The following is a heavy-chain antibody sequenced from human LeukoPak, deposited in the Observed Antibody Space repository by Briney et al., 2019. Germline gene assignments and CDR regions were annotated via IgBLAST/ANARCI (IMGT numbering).Heavy chain of an antibody. CDR1: GGTFSSYA. CDR2: IIPILGIA. V-gene: IGHV1-69*04. J-gene: IGHJ4*02. CDR3: ARDFFGIAAAGTYIDY. Sequence: SVKVSCKASGGTFSSYAISWVRQAPGQGLEWMGRIIPILGIANYAQKFQGRVTITADKSTSTAYMELSSLRSEDTAAYYCARDFFGIAAAGTYIDYWGQGTLVTVSS. D-gene: IGHD6-13*01.